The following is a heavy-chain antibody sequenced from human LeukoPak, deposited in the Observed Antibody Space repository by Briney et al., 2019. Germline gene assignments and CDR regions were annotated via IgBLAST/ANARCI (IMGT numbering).Heavy chain of an antibody. CDR1: GGSIRSSTYN. V-gene: IGHV4-39*07. J-gene: IGHJ6*03. Sequence: SETLSLTCTVSGGSIRSSTYNWGWIRQPPGKGLEWIGSIHCTGSTYYNPSLKSRVTISVDTSNNQFSLKLSSVTAADTAVYYCARTGGSFYFYYYMDVWGKGTTVTVSS. D-gene: IGHD1-26*01. CDR2: IHCTGST. CDR3: ARTGGSFYFYYYMDV.